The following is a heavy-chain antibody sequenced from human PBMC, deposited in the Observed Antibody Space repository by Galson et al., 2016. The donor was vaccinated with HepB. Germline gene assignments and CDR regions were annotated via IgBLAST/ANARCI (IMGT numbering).Heavy chain of an antibody. CDR2: IHDSGST. Sequence: SETLSLTCTVSRDSISSYYWNWIRQPPGKGLEWVAFIHDSGSTNYNPSLKSRVSISVDTSKNQFSLKLTSVTAADTAVYYCARMRTSSSHSSSQAFDIWGQGTMVTVSS. V-gene: IGHV4-59*01. D-gene: IGHD3-22*01. CDR3: ARMRTSSSHSSSQAFDI. CDR1: RDSISSYY. J-gene: IGHJ3*02.